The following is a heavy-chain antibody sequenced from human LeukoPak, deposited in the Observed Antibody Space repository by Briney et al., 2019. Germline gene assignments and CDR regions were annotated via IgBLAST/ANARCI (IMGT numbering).Heavy chain of an antibody. D-gene: IGHD3-22*01. J-gene: IGHJ1*01. CDR3: ARHTNYDSSGYPFQH. V-gene: IGHV1-69*05. CDR2: IIPIFGTA. Sequence: GASVKVSCKASGGTFSSYAISWVRQAPGQGLEWMGRIIPIFGTANYAQKFQGRVTITTDESTSTAYMGLSSLRSEDTAVYYCARHTNYDSSGYPFQHWGQGTLVTVSS. CDR1: GGTFSSYA.